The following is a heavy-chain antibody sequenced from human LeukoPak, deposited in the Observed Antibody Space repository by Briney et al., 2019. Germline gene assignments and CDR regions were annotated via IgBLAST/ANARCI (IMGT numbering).Heavy chain of an antibody. J-gene: IGHJ4*02. D-gene: IGHD6-19*01. CDR2: IYYTGTT. Sequence: SETLSLTCAVYGGSFSGYYWSWVRQPPGKGLEWIGYIYYTGTTNYNPSLKSRVTISVDKSKNQFSLKLNSVTAADSAVYYCARHCFSSGCLIDYWGQGTLVTVSS. V-gene: IGHV4-59*08. CDR3: ARHCFSSGCLIDY. CDR1: GGSFSGYY.